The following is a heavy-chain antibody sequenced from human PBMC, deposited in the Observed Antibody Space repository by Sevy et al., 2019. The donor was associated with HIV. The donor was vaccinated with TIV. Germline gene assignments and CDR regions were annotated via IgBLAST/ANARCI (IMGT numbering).Heavy chain of an antibody. V-gene: IGHV3-33*01. CDR2: IWYDGGKK. D-gene: IGHD3-22*01. J-gene: IGHJ1*01. CDR3: ARGRYSDSSGYYFK. Sequence: GGSLRLSCAASGFTFSSYGMHWVRQAPGKGPEWVAFIWYDGGKKFYADSVRGRFTISRDNSRNTLYLQMNSLRVEDTAVYYCARGRYSDSSGYYFKWGQGTLVTVSS. CDR1: GFTFSSYG.